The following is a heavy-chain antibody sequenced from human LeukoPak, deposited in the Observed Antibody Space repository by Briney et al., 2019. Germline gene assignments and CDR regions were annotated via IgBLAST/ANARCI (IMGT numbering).Heavy chain of an antibody. CDR2: IHYSGST. CDR3: ARGGSGYDSFYYYGMDV. D-gene: IGHD5-12*01. Sequence: PSETLSLTCTVSGGSISNYYWSWIRQPPGKGLEWIGYIHYSGSTNYNPSLKSRVTISVDPSKTQFSLKLSSVTAADTAVYYCARGGSGYDSFYYYGMDVWGQGTTVTVSS. CDR1: GGSISNYY. V-gene: IGHV4-59*01. J-gene: IGHJ6*02.